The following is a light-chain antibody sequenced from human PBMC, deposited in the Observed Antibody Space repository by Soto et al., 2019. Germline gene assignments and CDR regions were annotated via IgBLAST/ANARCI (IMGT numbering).Light chain of an antibody. CDR2: DVS. CDR3: NSYTSSSTYV. Sequence: QSALTQPASVSGSPGQSITISCTGTTSDVGRYSYVSWYQQHPGKAPKLIIYDVSNRPSGVSNRFSGSKSGNTASLTISGLQAEDESDYSCNSYTSSSTYVVGTGTKVXVL. CDR1: TSDVGRYSY. J-gene: IGLJ1*01. V-gene: IGLV2-14*01.